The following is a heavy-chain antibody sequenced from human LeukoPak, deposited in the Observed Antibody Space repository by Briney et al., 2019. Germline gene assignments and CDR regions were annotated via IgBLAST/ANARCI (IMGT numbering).Heavy chain of an antibody. J-gene: IGHJ4*02. V-gene: IGHV4-59*01. CDR2: IYYSGSN. CDR1: GGSISPYY. D-gene: IGHD3-10*01. CDR3: ARGTMVYSEPYFDY. Sequence: SETLSLTCTVSGGSISPYYWSWIRQPPGKGLEWIGDIYYSGSNKYNPSLKSRVTILVDTSKNHFSLKLTSVTAADTAVYYCARGTMVYSEPYFDYWGQGTLVTVSS.